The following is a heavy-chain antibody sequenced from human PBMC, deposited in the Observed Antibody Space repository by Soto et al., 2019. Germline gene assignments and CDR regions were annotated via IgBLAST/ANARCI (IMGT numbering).Heavy chain of an antibody. J-gene: IGHJ3*02. CDR3: ARDKDRYSGYDPDAFDI. Sequence: GGSLRLSCAASGFTFNNFAMHWVRQAPGKGLEWVAVTSSDGSNKYYAGSVKGRFTISRDNSKNTLYLQMNSLRAEDTAVYYCARDKDRYSGYDPDAFDIWGQGTMVTVSS. D-gene: IGHD5-12*01. CDR1: GFTFNNFA. V-gene: IGHV3-30*04. CDR2: TSSDGSNK.